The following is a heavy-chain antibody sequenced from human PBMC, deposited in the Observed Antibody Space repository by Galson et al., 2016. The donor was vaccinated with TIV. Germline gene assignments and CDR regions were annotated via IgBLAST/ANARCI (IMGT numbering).Heavy chain of an antibody. CDR1: GFTFTTYG. CDR3: AKDFLLLGSGSPGADS. J-gene: IGHJ4*02. Sequence: SLRLSCAASGFTFTTYGMHWVRQTAYKGLEWVAFMHYDGSDKKYADSVKGRFALSRDSSKSTLYLQMNSLRSEDTAFYYCAKDFLLLGSGSPGADSWGQGALVTVSS. V-gene: IGHV3-30*02. D-gene: IGHD3-10*01. CDR2: MHYDGSDK.